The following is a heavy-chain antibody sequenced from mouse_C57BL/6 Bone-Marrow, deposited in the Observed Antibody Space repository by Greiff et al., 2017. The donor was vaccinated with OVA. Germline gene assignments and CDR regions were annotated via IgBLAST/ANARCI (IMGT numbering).Heavy chain of an antibody. CDR2: INYDGSST. CDR3: ARDPDYYDYDASYCYFDV. V-gene: IGHV5-16*01. CDR1: GFTFSDYY. J-gene: IGHJ1*03. Sequence: EVKLVESEGGLVQPGSSMKLSCTASGFTFSDYYMAWVRQVPEKGLEWVANINYDGSSTYYLDSLKSRFIISRDNAKNILYLQMSSLKSEDTATYYCARDPDYYDYDASYCYFDVWGTGTTVTVSS. D-gene: IGHD2-4*01.